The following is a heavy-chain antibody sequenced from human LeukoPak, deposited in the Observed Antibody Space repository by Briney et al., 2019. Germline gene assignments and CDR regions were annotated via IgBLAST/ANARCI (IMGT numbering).Heavy chain of an antibody. Sequence: GASVKVSCKASGYTFTSYAMHWVRQAPGQRLEWMGWINAGNGNTKYSQEFQGRVTITRDTSASTAYMELSSLRSEDMAVYYCAREVGIAAAGLDGPVHRYYYYYMDVWGKGTTVTVSS. V-gene: IGHV1-3*03. CDR3: AREVGIAAAGLDGPVHRYYYYYMDV. CDR2: INAGNGNT. CDR1: GYTFTSYA. J-gene: IGHJ6*03. D-gene: IGHD6-13*01.